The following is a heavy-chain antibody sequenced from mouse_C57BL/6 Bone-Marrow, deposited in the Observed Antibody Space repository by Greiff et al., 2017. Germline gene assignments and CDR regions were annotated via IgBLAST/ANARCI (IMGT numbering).Heavy chain of an antibody. Sequence: QVQLQQPGAELVKPGASVKLSCKASGYTFTSYWMHWVKQRPGQCLEWIGMIHPNSGSTNYNEKFKSKATLTVDTSSSTAYMQLSSLTSEDSAVYYCARSFYEYWYFDVWGTGTTVTVSS. D-gene: IGHD1-1*01. V-gene: IGHV1-64*01. CDR1: GYTFTSYW. CDR2: IHPNSGST. CDR3: ARSFYEYWYFDV. J-gene: IGHJ1*03.